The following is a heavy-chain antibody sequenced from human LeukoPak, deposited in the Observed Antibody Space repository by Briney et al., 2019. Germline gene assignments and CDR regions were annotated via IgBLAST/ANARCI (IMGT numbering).Heavy chain of an antibody. V-gene: IGHV4-30-2*01. CDR3: AREGGPYRPLDY. CDR2: IYHSGST. Sequence: SETLSLTCAVSGGSISSGGYSWSWIRQPPGKGLEWIGYIYHSGSTYYNPSLKSRVAISVDKSENHISLKLTSVTAADTAVYYCAREGGPYRPLDYSGQGTLVTVAS. CDR1: GGSISSGGYS. J-gene: IGHJ4*02.